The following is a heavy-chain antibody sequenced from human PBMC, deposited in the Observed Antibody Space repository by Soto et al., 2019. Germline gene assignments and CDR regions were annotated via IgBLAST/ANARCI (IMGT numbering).Heavy chain of an antibody. CDR1: GGSISSGGYY. CDR3: ARAKAGGYYDYYFDY. V-gene: IGHV4-31*03. CDR2: IYYSGST. J-gene: IGHJ4*02. D-gene: IGHD3-22*01. Sequence: QVQLQESGPGLVKPSQTLSLTCTVSGGSISSGGYYWSWIRQHPGKGLEGIGYIYYSGSTYNHPSLKSRLTISLDPSKNQFSLKLSSVTAADTAVYYCARAKAGGYYDYYFDYWGQGTLVTVSS.